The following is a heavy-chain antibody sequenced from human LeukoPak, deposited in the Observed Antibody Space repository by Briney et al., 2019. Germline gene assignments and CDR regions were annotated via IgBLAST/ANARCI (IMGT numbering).Heavy chain of an antibody. Sequence: ADTVSLICAVYGGSFSGYYWRWIRHPPGRGLEWIGEINHSGSNNYNPSLKSRVTISVNTSKKHFSLKLRSVTAADTAVYYCAKDIIRLSSGSYYLFWGQGALVTVSS. J-gene: IGHJ4*02. D-gene: IGHD3-10*01. CDR1: GGSFSGYY. V-gene: IGHV4-34*01. CDR2: INHSGSN. CDR3: AKDIIRLSSGSYYLF.